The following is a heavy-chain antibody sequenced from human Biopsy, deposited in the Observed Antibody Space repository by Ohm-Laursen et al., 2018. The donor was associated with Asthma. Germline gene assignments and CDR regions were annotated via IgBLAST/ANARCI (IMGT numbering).Heavy chain of an antibody. CDR3: AGGVDRVTGLLDHFDS. CDR1: GGSINNFY. CDR2: VYYSGST. Sequence: GTLSLTCSVSGGSINNFYWSWIRPPPGKGLESIGHVYYSGSTNYNPSLKSRVTISIDASKNQFSLKLTSVTAADTAVYYCAGGVDRVTGLLDHFDSWGQGTLVTVSS. V-gene: IGHV4-59*01. D-gene: IGHD2-21*02. J-gene: IGHJ4*02.